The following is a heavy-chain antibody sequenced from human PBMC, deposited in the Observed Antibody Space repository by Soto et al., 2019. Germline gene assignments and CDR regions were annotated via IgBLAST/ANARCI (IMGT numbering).Heavy chain of an antibody. CDR1: GLTLTTCS. J-gene: IGHJ6*02. CDR2: ITSSSRNI. D-gene: IGHD3-10*01. V-gene: IGHV3-21*01. Sequence: GGSLRLSCEASGLTLTTCSMNWVRQASGKGLEWVSSITSSSRNIHYADSVKGRFTISRDNARNSLYLQMNSLRAEDTAVYYCVRERGLSSFYGMDVWGQGTTVTVSS. CDR3: VRERGLSSFYGMDV.